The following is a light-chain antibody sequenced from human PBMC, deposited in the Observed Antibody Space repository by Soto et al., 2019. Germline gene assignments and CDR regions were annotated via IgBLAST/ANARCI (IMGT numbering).Light chain of an antibody. V-gene: IGKV1-5*01. CDR2: DAT. J-gene: IGKJ4*01. CDR3: QQYNRVPLT. Sequence: IQMTQSPSTLSSSAGDRVTISCRASQIVGGWVAWYQQKPGRAPRLLIYDATTLEAEVPSRFSGRGSGTDFTLTISSLQPDDFATYYCQQYNRVPLTFGGGTKVE. CDR1: QIVGGW.